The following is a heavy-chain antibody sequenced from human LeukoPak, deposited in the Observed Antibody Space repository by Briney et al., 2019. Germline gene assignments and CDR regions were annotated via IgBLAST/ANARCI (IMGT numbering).Heavy chain of an antibody. Sequence: GESPKISCNGSGYSFTSYWIGWVRQMPGKGLEWMGIIYPGDSDTTYTPSLQGQVTISTDKSITTPYLQWSSLKASDTAMYCCATKTTGDAFDIWGQGTMVTVSS. J-gene: IGHJ3*02. V-gene: IGHV5-51*01. CDR1: GYSFTSYW. CDR3: ATKTTGDAFDI. D-gene: IGHD1-1*01. CDR2: IYPGDSDT.